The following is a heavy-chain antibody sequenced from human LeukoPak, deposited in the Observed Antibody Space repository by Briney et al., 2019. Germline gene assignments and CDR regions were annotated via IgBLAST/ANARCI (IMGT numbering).Heavy chain of an antibody. J-gene: IGHJ4*02. CDR2: IDPTDSYT. V-gene: IGHV5-10-1*01. CDR3: ARHARFVDLVANTGFDF. Sequence: GESLKISCHGSGYKFNTYWINWVRQMPGKGLEWMGRIDPTDSYTDYSPSFQGHVTLSIDKSLNTAYLHWSSLKASDTAIYYCARHARFVDLVANTGFDFWGQGSLVTVSS. D-gene: IGHD5-12*01. CDR1: GYKFNTYW.